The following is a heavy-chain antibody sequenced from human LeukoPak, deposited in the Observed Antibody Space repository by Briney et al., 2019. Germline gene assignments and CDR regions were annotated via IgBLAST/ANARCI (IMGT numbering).Heavy chain of an antibody. CDR2: IIPIFGTA. J-gene: IGHJ4*02. V-gene: IGHV1-69*13. CDR3: ARDHCSGGSCFYYFDY. D-gene: IGHD2-15*01. Sequence: PGASVKVSCKASGGTFSSYAISWVRQAPGQGLEWMGGIIPIFGTANYAQKFQGRVTITADESTSTAYMELSSLRSEDTAVYYCARDHCSGGSCFYYFDYWGQGTLSPSPQ. CDR1: GGTFSSYA.